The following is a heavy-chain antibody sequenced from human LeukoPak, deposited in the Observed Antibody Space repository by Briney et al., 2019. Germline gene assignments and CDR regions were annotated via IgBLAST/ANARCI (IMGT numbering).Heavy chain of an antibody. J-gene: IGHJ4*02. CDR3: ARGRGTPRDGYNYGY. CDR2: INPNSGGT. Sequence: ASVKVSCKASGYTFTGYYIHWVRQAPGQGLEWVGWINPNSGGTNYAQKFQGRVTMTRDTSISTAYMELSRLRSDDTAVYYCARGRGTPRDGYNYGYWGQGTLVTVSS. CDR1: GYTFTGYY. D-gene: IGHD5-24*01. V-gene: IGHV1-2*02.